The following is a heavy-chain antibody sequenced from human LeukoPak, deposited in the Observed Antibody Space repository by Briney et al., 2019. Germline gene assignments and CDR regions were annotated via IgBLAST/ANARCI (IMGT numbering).Heavy chain of an antibody. J-gene: IGHJ4*02. CDR1: GYTFTSYG. CDR3: ESARPYCTNGVCYIDY. CDR2: ISAYNGNT. Sequence: ASVKVSCKASGYTFTSYGISWVRRAPGQGLEWMGWISAYNGNTNYAQKLQGRVTMTTDTSTSTAYMELRSLRADDTAVYYCESARPYCTNGVCYIDYWGQGTLVTVSS. V-gene: IGHV1-18*01. D-gene: IGHD2-8*01.